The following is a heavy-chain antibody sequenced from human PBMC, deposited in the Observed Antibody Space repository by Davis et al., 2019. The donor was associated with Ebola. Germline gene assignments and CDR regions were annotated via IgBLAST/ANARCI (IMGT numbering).Heavy chain of an antibody. CDR3: ARLHEGD. V-gene: IGHV4-59*08. CDR1: GGSISSYY. Sequence: MPSETLSLTCTVSGGSISSYYWSWTRQPPGKGLEWIGYIYYSGSTNYNPSLKSRVTISVDTSKNQFSLNLSSVTAADTAVYYCARLHEGDWGQGTMVTVSS. D-gene: IGHD3-16*01. CDR2: IYYSGST. J-gene: IGHJ3*01.